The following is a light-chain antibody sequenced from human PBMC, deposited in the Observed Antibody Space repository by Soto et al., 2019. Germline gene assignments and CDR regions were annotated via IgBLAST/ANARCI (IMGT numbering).Light chain of an antibody. CDR1: QSISSW. CDR3: QHYNSYSEA. Sequence: DIQMTQSPSTLSASVVDRVTITFRASQSISSWLAWYQQKPGKAPKLLIYDASSLESGVPSRFSGSGSGTEFTLTISSLQPDDLATYYCQHYNSYSEAFGQGTKVDIK. J-gene: IGKJ1*01. CDR2: DAS. V-gene: IGKV1-5*01.